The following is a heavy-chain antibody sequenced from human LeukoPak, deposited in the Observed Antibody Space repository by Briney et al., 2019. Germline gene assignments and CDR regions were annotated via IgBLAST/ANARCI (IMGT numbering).Heavy chain of an antibody. D-gene: IGHD2-21*02. CDR3: VRTNHGDLDY. J-gene: IGHJ4*02. Sequence: GGSLRLSCAASGFTFSNYAMSWVRQAPGKGLEWVSSISASGDYTYYADSVKGRFTISRDSSKNMLYLQMNSLRIEDTAVYYCVRTNHGDLDYWGQGTLVTVSS. CDR1: GFTFSNYA. V-gene: IGHV3-23*01. CDR2: ISASGDYT.